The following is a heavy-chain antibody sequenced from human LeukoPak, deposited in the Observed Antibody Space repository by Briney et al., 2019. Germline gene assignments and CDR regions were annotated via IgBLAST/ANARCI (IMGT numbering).Heavy chain of an antibody. D-gene: IGHD3-10*01. V-gene: IGHV4-39*01. CDR1: GGSISSSSYY. CDR3: ASAPLLWFGELLRAYFDY. CDR2: IYYSGST. J-gene: IGHJ4*02. Sequence: SETLSLTCTVSGGSISSSSYYWGWIRQPPGKGLEWIGGIYYSGSTYYNPSLKSRVTISVDTSKNQFSLKLSSVTAADTAVYYCASAPLLWFGELLRAYFDYWGQGTLVTVSS.